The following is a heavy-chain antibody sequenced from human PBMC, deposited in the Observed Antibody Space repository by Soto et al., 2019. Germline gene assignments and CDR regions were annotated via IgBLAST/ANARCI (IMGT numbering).Heavy chain of an antibody. CDR3: ARVAKDYYDSSGYSDY. D-gene: IGHD3-22*01. CDR2: IYYSGST. Sequence: SETLALTCTVSGGSISSGVYYWIWIRQHPGKGLEWIGYIYYSGSTYYDPSLKSRVTISVDTSKNQFSLKLSSVTAADTAVYYCARVAKDYYDSSGYSDYWGQGTLVTVSS. V-gene: IGHV4-31*03. CDR1: GGSISSGVYY. J-gene: IGHJ4*02.